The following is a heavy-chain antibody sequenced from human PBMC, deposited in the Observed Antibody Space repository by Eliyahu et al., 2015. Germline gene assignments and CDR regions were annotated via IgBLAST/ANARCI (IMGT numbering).Heavy chain of an antibody. J-gene: IGHJ4*02. CDR2: IXHSXST. V-gene: IGHV4-34*01. CDR3: ARLLITIFGVVGLDY. Sequence: QVQLQQWGAGLLKPSETLSLTCAVXGGSXSGYYWXWXRXPPGKGLXWIGEIXHSXSTNYNPSLKSRVTISVDTSKNQFSLKLSSVTAPDTAVYYCARLLITIFGVVGLDYWGQGTLVTVSS. CDR1: GGSXSGYY. D-gene: IGHD3-3*01.